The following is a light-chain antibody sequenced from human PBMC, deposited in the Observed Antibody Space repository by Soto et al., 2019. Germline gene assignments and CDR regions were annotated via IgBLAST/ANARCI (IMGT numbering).Light chain of an antibody. V-gene: IGKV3-11*01. CDR2: GAS. Sequence: EIVLTQSPGTLSLSPGERATLSCRASQSVSSNYLAWYQQKPGQAPRLLIYGASNRATGIPARFSGSGSGTDFTLTISSLEPEDFAVYYCQQGSNWPPGLTFGGGTKVEIK. CDR1: QSVSSNY. CDR3: QQGSNWPPGLT. J-gene: IGKJ4*01.